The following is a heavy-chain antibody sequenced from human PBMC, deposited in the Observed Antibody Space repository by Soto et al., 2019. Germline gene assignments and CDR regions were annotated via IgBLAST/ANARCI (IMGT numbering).Heavy chain of an antibody. Sequence: GGSLRLSCAASGFTFSSYWMHWVRQAPGKGLVWVSRINSDGSSTSYADSVKGRFTISRDNAKNTLYLQMNSLRAEDTAVYYCARDVGSYGNRYYYYGMDVWGQGTTVTVSS. CDR3: ARDVGSYGNRYYYYGMDV. CDR2: INSDGSST. D-gene: IGHD3-16*01. V-gene: IGHV3-74*01. CDR1: GFTFSSYW. J-gene: IGHJ6*02.